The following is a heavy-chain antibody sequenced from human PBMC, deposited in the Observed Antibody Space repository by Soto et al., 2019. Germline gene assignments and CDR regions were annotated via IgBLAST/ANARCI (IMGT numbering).Heavy chain of an antibody. CDR2: IYYSGST. D-gene: IGHD3-9*01. V-gene: IGHV4-59*08. CDR3: ARHGWYYDILTGYSERFDAFDI. CDR1: GGSISSYY. Sequence: QVQLQESGPGLVKPSETLSLTCTVSGGSISSYYWSWIRQPPWKGLEWIGYIYYSGSTNYNPSLKSRVTISVDTSKNQFSLKLSSVTAADTAVYYCARHGWYYDILTGYSERFDAFDIWGQGTMVTVSS. J-gene: IGHJ3*02.